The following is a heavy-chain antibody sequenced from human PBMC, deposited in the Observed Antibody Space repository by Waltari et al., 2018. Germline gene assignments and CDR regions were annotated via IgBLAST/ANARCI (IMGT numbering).Heavy chain of an antibody. J-gene: IGHJ5*02. CDR1: GYSISSGYY. D-gene: IGHD4-17*01. CDR2: IYHSGRT. V-gene: IGHV4-38-2*02. CDR3: ALGAGDYEGWFDP. Sequence: QVQLQESGPGLVKPSETLSLTCTVSGYSISSGYYWGWIRQPPGKGLEWIGSIYHSGRTYYNPSLKSRVTISVDTSKNQFSLKLSSVTAADTAVYYCALGAGDYEGWFDPWGQGTLVTVSS.